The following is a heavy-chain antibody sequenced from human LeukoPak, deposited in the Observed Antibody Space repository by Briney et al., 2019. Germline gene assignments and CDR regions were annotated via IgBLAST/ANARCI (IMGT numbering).Heavy chain of an antibody. D-gene: IGHD2-2*01. Sequence: GGSLRLSCAASGFTFSSYWMHWVRQAPGKGLVWVSRVNSDGSSTTYADSVKGRFTISRDNAKNSLYLQMNSLRAEDTAVYYCRGQLLPRRNINYYYYYMDVWGKGTTVTVSS. J-gene: IGHJ6*03. CDR2: VNSDGSST. V-gene: IGHV3-74*01. CDR3: RGQLLPRRNINYYYYYMDV. CDR1: GFTFSSYW.